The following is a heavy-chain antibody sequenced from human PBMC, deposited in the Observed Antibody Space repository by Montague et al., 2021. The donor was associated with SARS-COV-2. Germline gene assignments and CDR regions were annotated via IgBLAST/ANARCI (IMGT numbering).Heavy chain of an antibody. CDR3: ARVTLRGRDGRTRQYDGLDS. Sequence: TLSLTCTVSGASISSGGFYWSWLRQHPRKGLEWIGFIYYSGTTYHNPSLKSRLTISIDTSKNQFSLRLNAVTAADTAVYYCARVTLRGRDGRTRQYDGLDSWGQGILVTVSS. CDR1: GASISSGGFY. V-gene: IGHV4-31*03. J-gene: IGHJ4*02. D-gene: IGHD3-3*01. CDR2: IYYSGTT.